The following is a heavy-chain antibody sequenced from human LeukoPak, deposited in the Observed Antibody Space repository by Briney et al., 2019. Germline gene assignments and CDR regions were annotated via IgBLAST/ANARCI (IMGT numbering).Heavy chain of an antibody. J-gene: IGHJ5*02. D-gene: IGHD6-19*01. CDR3: AREVTGYSSGWHLNWSDP. V-gene: IGHV1-3*01. CDR2: INAGNGNT. Sequence: ASVKVSCKASGYTFTSYAMHWVRQAPGQRLEWMGWINAGNGNTKYSQKFQGRVTITRDTSASTAYMELSSLRSEDTAVYYCAREVTGYSSGWHLNWSDPWGQGTLVTVSS. CDR1: GYTFTSYA.